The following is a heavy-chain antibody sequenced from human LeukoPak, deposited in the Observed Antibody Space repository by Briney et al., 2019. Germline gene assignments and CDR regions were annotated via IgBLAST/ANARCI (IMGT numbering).Heavy chain of an antibody. CDR3: AKEGRSLQTY. CDR1: GFAFDDYA. D-gene: IGHD5-24*01. CDR2: ISWNSATI. Sequence: GGSLRLSCAASGFAFDDYAMHWVRQAPGRGLEWVSGISWNSATIGYADSVKGRFTISRDNAKNSLYLRMNSLRVEDTAVYYCAKEGRSLQTYWGQGTLVTVSS. V-gene: IGHV3-9*01. J-gene: IGHJ4*02.